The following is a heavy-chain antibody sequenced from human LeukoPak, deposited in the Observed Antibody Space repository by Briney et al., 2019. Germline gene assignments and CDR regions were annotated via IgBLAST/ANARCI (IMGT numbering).Heavy chain of an antibody. J-gene: IGHJ6*02. CDR3: ARMLAVAGRLIYGMDV. CDR2: IIPIFGTA. V-gene: IGHV1-69*01. Sequence: ASVKVSCKASGGTFSSYAISWVRQAPGQGLEWMGGIIPIFGTANYAQKFQGRVTTTADESTSTAYMELSSLRSEDTAVYYCARMLAVAGRLIYGMDVWGQGTTVTVSS. D-gene: IGHD6-19*01. CDR1: GGTFSSYA.